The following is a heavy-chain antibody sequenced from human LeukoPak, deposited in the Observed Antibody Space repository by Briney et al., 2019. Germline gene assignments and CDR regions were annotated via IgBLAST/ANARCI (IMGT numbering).Heavy chain of an antibody. Sequence: PSETLSLTCTVSGGSISSYYWSWIRQPPGKGLEWVGYIYYSGSTYYNPSLKSRVTISVDTSKNQFSLKLSSVTAADTAVYYCARDAPPMGGYGMDVWGQGTTVTVSS. J-gene: IGHJ6*02. D-gene: IGHD2-15*01. V-gene: IGHV4-59*12. CDR1: GGSISSYY. CDR2: IYYSGST. CDR3: ARDAPPMGGYGMDV.